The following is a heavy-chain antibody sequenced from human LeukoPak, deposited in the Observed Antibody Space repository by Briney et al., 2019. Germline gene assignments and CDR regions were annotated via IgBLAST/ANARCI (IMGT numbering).Heavy chain of an antibody. D-gene: IGHD1-26*01. V-gene: IGHV4-39*01. CDR3: ARRFPAVGSLTFDY. CDR1: GGSISSGTYY. Sequence: PSETLSLTCIASGGSISSGTYYWGWIRQPPGKGLEWIGSIYYSGSTYYNPSLKSRVTISVDTSKNQFSLKLSSVTAADTAVYYCARRFPAVGSLTFDYWGQGTLVTVSS. J-gene: IGHJ4*02. CDR2: IYYSGST.